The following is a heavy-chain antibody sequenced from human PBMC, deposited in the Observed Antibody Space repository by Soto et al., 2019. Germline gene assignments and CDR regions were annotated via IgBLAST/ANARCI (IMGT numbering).Heavy chain of an antibody. CDR2: IIPILGIA. CDR1: GGTFSSYT. CDR3: ASGDHYYDSSGYYYGFGY. Sequence: QVQLVQSGAEVKKPGSSVKVSCKASGGTFSSYTISWVRQAPGQGLEWMGRIIPILGIANYAQKFQGRVTITADKSTSTAYMELSSLRSEDTAVYYCASGDHYYDSSGYYYGFGYWGQGTLVTVSS. V-gene: IGHV1-69*02. J-gene: IGHJ4*02. D-gene: IGHD3-22*01.